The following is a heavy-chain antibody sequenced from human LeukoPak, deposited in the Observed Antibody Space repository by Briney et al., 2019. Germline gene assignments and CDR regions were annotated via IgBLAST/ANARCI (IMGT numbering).Heavy chain of an antibody. CDR3: ARGADYYDSSQLGDY. V-gene: IGHV3-7*01. D-gene: IGHD3-22*01. CDR1: GFIFSSSW. CDR2: IKQDGSEK. Sequence: GGSLRLSCAASGFIFSSSWMSWVRQAPGKGLEWVANIKQDGSEKYYVDSVKGRFTISRDNAKNSLYLQMNRLRVEDTAVYYCARGADYYDSSQLGDYWGQGTLVTVSS. J-gene: IGHJ4*02.